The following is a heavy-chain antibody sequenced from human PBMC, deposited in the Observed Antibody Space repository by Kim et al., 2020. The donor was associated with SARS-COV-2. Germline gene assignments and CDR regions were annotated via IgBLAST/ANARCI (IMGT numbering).Heavy chain of an antibody. CDR1: GFTFSSYS. J-gene: IGHJ4*02. Sequence: GGSLRLSCAASGFTFSSYSMNWVRQAPGKGLEWVSSISSSSSYIYYADSVKGRFTISRDNAKNSLYLQMNSLRAEDTAVYYCARDPYSGYYYFDYWGQGTLVTVSS. V-gene: IGHV3-21*01. D-gene: IGHD5-12*01. CDR2: ISSSSSYI. CDR3: ARDPYSGYYYFDY.